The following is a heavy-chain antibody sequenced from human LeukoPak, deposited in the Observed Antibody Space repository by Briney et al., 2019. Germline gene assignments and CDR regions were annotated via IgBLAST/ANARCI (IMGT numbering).Heavy chain of an antibody. CDR3: ARGRARSTIFGVVIGYQFDY. CDR1: GYILTSYD. V-gene: IGHV1-8*01. CDR2: MNPNSGNT. Sequence: ATVKVSCKASGYILTSYDINWVRQATGQGLEWMGWMNPNSGNTGYAQKFQGRVTMTRNTSISTAYMELSSLRSEDTAVYYCARGRARSTIFGVVIGYQFDYWGQGTLVTVSP. D-gene: IGHD3-3*01. J-gene: IGHJ4*02.